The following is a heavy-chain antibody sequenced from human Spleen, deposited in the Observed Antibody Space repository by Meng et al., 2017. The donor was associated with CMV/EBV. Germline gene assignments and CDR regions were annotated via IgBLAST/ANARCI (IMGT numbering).Heavy chain of an antibody. Sequence: SETLSLTCTVSDVSISNFYWGWIRQPTGGGLEWLGNIYSSGSTNYNPSLKSRVTMSVDTSRSQFSLNLTSVTAADTAIYYCARGRGDDLWSGFYYYFDNWGQGALVTVSS. D-gene: IGHD3-3*01. CDR1: DVSISNFY. CDR2: IYSSGST. J-gene: IGHJ4*02. CDR3: ARGRGDDLWSGFYYYFDN. V-gene: IGHV4-59*01.